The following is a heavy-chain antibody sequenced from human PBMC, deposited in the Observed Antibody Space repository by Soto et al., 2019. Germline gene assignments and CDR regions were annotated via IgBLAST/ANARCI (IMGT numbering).Heavy chain of an antibody. J-gene: IGHJ4*02. CDR1: GTSISSSDW. D-gene: IGHD2-21*01. CDR3: ATVPPRIVVVLAEFPT. V-gene: IGHV4-4*02. CDR2: IYHNGIT. Sequence: SETLPLTCRVSGTSISSSDWWAWVRQSPGKGLEWIGEIYHNGITKYNPSLKSRVSMSIDKSNNQFSLKLTSVTAADTAVYYCATVPPRIVVVLAEFPTWGQGTLVTVSS.